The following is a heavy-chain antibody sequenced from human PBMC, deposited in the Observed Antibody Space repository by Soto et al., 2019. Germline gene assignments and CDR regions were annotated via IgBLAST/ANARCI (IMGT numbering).Heavy chain of an antibody. J-gene: IGHJ4*02. Sequence: GGSLRVSCAASGFIFRTYVMSWVRQSPEKGLEWVSTISDSGSGTYYADSVKGRFTISRDNSKSTLYLQMSSLRAEDTAVYYCVKRSGDGTGFFEYCGQGALVTGSS. V-gene: IGHV3-23*01. CDR1: GFIFRTYV. CDR3: VKRSGDGTGFFEY. D-gene: IGHD2-8*02. CDR2: ISDSGSGT.